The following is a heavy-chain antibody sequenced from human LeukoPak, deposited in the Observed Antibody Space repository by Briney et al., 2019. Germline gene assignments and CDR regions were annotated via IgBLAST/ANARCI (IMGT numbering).Heavy chain of an antibody. V-gene: IGHV3-23*01. CDR1: GFTFSSHA. CDR2: ISFGGENT. CDR3: AKGLDDTGRTRSFDW. D-gene: IGHD1-1*01. J-gene: IGHJ4*02. Sequence: GGSLRLSCTASGFTFSSHALTWVRQPPGKGLEWVSVISFGGENTFYADSLKGRFTISRDNSKNMVYLQMNSLRADDTAVYYCAKGLDDTGRTRSFDWWGQGTLVTVSS.